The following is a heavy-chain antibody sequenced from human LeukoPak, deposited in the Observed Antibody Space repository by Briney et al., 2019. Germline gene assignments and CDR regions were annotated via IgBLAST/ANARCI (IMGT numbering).Heavy chain of an antibody. V-gene: IGHV4-59*01. CDR3: ARGVRELEPFDP. Sequence: SETLSLTCTVPGGSISSYYWSWIRQPPGKGLEWIGYIYYSGSTNYNPSLKSRVTISVDTSKNQFSLKLSSVTAADTAVYYCARGVRELEPFDPWGQGTLVTVSS. J-gene: IGHJ5*02. CDR2: IYYSGST. CDR1: GGSISSYY. D-gene: IGHD3-10*01.